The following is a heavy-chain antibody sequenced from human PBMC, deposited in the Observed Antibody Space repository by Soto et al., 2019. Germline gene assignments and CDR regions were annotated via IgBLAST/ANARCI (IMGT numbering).Heavy chain of an antibody. CDR1: GFTFSSYA. CDR2: ISGSGGST. D-gene: IGHD6-13*01. Sequence: PGGSLRLSCAASGFTFSSYAKSWVRQAPGKGLEWVSAISGSGGSTYYADSVKGRFTISRDNSKNTLYPQMNSLRAEDTAVYYCAKVGSSSWGGDYYYYGMDVWGQGTTVTVSS. V-gene: IGHV3-23*01. CDR3: AKVGSSSWGGDYYYYGMDV. J-gene: IGHJ6*02.